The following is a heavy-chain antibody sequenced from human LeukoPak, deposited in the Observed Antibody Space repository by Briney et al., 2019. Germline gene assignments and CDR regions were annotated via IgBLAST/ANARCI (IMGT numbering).Heavy chain of an antibody. J-gene: IGHJ4*02. CDR2: INPNSGGT. Sequence: ASVKVSCKASGYTFTDYYMHWVRQAPGQGLEWMGGINPNSGGTKNTQKFQGRVTMTRDTSISTAYMEVSRLRSDDTAVYYCVRAMYCGGDCYYYFDHWGPGTLVTVS. D-gene: IGHD2-21*02. CDR1: GYTFTDYY. CDR3: VRAMYCGGDCYYYFDH. V-gene: IGHV1-2*02.